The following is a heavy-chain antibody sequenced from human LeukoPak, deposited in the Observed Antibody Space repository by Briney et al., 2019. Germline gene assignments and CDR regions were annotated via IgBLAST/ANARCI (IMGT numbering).Heavy chain of an antibody. V-gene: IGHV4-34*01. D-gene: IGHD2-2*01. Sequence: KPSDTLSLTCAVYGGSFSGYSWSWIRHPPGKRLEWIREIHRSESTNYHPPLKSRVTISVDTSKNQLSMKLSSVTAAATAVYYCARGIPHYCSSPTCPNDYWGQGTLVTVSS. CDR1: GGSFSGYS. CDR3: ARGIPHYCSSPTCPNDY. CDR2: IHRSEST. J-gene: IGHJ4*02.